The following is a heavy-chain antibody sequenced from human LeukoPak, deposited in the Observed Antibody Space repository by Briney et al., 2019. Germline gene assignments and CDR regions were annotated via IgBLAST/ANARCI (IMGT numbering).Heavy chain of an antibody. Sequence: SETLSLTCTVSGGSVTTTSYYWNWIRQLPGRGLEWIGYNSYTGNTNYNPSLKSRVTISLDTSKNQFSLKLSSVTAADTAVYYCASLYCSRTSCYMDPWGQGTLVTVSS. D-gene: IGHD2-2*02. J-gene: IGHJ5*02. V-gene: IGHV4-61*01. CDR3: ASLYCSRTSCYMDP. CDR2: NSYTGNT. CDR1: GGSVTTTSYY.